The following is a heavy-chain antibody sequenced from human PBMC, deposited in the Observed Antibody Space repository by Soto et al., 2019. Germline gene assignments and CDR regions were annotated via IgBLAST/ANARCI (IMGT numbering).Heavy chain of an antibody. Sequence: SEALSLTCAVSGGSISSSNWWSWVRQPPGKGLEWIGEIYHSGSTNYNPSLKSRVTISVDKSKNQFSLKLSSVTAADTAVYYCARDGLRYFDWLPRDYYGMDVWGQGTTVTVSS. V-gene: IGHV4-4*02. J-gene: IGHJ6*02. CDR1: GGSISSSNW. D-gene: IGHD3-9*01. CDR3: ARDGLRYFDWLPRDYYGMDV. CDR2: IYHSGST.